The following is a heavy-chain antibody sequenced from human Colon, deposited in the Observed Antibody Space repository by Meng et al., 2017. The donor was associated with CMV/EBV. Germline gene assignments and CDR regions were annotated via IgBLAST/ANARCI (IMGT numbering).Heavy chain of an antibody. CDR1: GFTFDDYG. Sequence: GGSLRLSCAASGFTFDDYGMSWVRQAPGKGLEWVALISHDGRNQFYADSVKGRVKGRFTISRDNSKSTLYLQINSLRAEDTAAYYCARDPLELGVNDYFDYWGQGTLVTVSS. J-gene: IGHJ4*02. D-gene: IGHD1-7*01. V-gene: IGHV3-30*03. CDR2: ISHDGRNQ. CDR3: ARDPLELGVNDYFDY.